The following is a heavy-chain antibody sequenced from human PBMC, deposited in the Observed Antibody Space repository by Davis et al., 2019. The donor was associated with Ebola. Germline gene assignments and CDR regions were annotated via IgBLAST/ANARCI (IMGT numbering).Heavy chain of an antibody. CDR2: ISYDGSNK. CDR3: ARNPTVPSYYFDY. D-gene: IGHD4-17*01. J-gene: IGHJ4*02. CDR1: GFTVSSYA. V-gene: IGHV3-30-3*01. Sequence: GESLKISCAASGFTVSSYAMHWVRQAPGKGLEWVAVISYDGSNKYYADSVKGRFTISRDNSKNTLYLQMNSLRAEDTAVYYCARNPTVPSYYFDYWGQGTLVTVSS.